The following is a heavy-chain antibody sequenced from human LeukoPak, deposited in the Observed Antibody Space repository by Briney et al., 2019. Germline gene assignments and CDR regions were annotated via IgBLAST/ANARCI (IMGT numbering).Heavy chain of an antibody. CDR1: GFTFSSYS. CDR2: ISSSSSYI. V-gene: IGHV3-21*01. Sequence: GGSLRLSCAASGFTFSSYSMNWVRQAPGKGLEWVSSISSSSSYIYYADSVKGRFTISRDNAKKSLYLQMNSLRAEDTAVYYCARTYYYDSSGYREDWFDPWGQGTLLTVSS. D-gene: IGHD3-22*01. CDR3: ARTYYYDSSGYREDWFDP. J-gene: IGHJ5*02.